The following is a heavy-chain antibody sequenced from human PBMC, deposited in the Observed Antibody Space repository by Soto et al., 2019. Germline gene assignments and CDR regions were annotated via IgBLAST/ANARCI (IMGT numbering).Heavy chain of an antibody. Sequence: PGGSLRLSCAASGFPFSSYVMHWVRQAPGKGLEWVAHISYDGNNKYYADSVKGRFTISRDNFKNTLYLQMNSLRAEDTAVYYCARGPRYCSGGSCYSGCVVYWGQGTLVTVSS. D-gene: IGHD2-15*01. CDR2: ISYDGNNK. CDR3: ARGPRYCSGGSCYSGCVVY. V-gene: IGHV3-30*03. J-gene: IGHJ4*02. CDR1: GFPFSSYV.